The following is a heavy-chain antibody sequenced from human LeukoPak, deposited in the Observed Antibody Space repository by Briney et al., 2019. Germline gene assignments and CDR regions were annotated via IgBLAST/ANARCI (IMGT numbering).Heavy chain of an antibody. D-gene: IGHD3-10*01. CDR1: GVTFSSYA. Sequence: PGGSLRLSCAASGVTFSSYAMSWVRQTPGKGLEWVSAISGSGGSTYYADSVEGRFTISRDNSNNTLYLQMNSLRAEDTAVYYCAKGKVSDSWGQGTLVTVSS. CDR3: AKGKVSDS. CDR2: ISGSGGST. J-gene: IGHJ4*02. V-gene: IGHV3-23*01.